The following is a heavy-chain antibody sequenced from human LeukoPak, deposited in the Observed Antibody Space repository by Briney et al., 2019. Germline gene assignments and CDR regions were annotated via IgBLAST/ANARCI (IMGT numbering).Heavy chain of an antibody. D-gene: IGHD6-13*01. Sequence: SETLSLTCTVSGGSISSSSYYWGWIRQPPGKGLEWLGNIYYSGSTYYNPSLKSRVTISEDTSKNQFSLKLSSVTAADTAVYYCARRSSSWYSKIDSWGQGTLVTVSS. J-gene: IGHJ4*02. CDR3: ARRSSSWYSKIDS. CDR1: GGSISSSSYY. CDR2: IYYSGST. V-gene: IGHV4-39*01.